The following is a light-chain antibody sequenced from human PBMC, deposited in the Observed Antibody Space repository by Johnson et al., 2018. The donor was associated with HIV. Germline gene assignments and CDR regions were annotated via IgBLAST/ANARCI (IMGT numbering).Light chain of an antibody. V-gene: IGLV1-51*01. CDR1: SSNIVNNY. CDR2: DNN. J-gene: IGLJ1*01. CDR3: GTWDSSLNV. Sequence: QSVLTQPPSVSAAPGQKVTISCSGGSSNIVNNYVSWYQQFPGTAPKLLIYDNNKRPSGIPDRFSGSKSGTSATLGITGLQTGDEADYYCGTWDSSLNVFGTGTKVTVL.